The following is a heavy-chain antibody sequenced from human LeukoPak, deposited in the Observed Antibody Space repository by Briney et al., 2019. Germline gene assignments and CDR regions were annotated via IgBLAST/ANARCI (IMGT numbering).Heavy chain of an antibody. CDR2: INPNSGGT. Sequence: ASVKVSCKASGYTFTGYYMHWVRQAAGQGLECMGWINPNSGGTNYAQKFQGRVTMTRDTSISTAYMELSRLRSDDTAVYYCARVDFWSGYFGGMDYWGQGTLVTVSS. V-gene: IGHV1-2*02. CDR3: ARVDFWSGYFGGMDY. J-gene: IGHJ4*02. CDR1: GYTFTGYY. D-gene: IGHD3-3*01.